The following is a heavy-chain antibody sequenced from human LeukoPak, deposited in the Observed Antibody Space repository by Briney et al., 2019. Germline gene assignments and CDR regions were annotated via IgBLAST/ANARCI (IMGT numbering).Heavy chain of an antibody. V-gene: IGHV1-2*02. J-gene: IGHJ4*02. CDR3: ASHGPAGPSDY. D-gene: IGHD6-13*01. CDR2: INPNTGGT. Sequence: ASVKVSCKASGYTFTGYYMDWVRQAPGQGLEWMGRINPNTGGTNYAQKFQGRVTMTTDTSINTAYMELSRLRSDDTAVYYCASHGPAGPSDYWGQGTLVTVSS. CDR1: GYTFTGYY.